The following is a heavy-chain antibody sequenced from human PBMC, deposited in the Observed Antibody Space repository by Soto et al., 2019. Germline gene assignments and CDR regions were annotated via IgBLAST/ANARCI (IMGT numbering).Heavy chain of an antibody. J-gene: IGHJ6*02. CDR2: INPNSGGT. D-gene: IGHD3-10*01. V-gene: IGHV1-2*04. Sequence: ASVKVSCKASGYTFTGYYMHWVRQAPGQGLEWMGWINPNSGGTNYAQKFQGWVTMTRDTSISTAYMELSRLRSDDTAVYYCARDGRGKVGPEEYYYYYGMYFWGQGSTVTVS. CDR3: ARDGRGKVGPEEYYYYYGMYF. CDR1: GYTFTGYY.